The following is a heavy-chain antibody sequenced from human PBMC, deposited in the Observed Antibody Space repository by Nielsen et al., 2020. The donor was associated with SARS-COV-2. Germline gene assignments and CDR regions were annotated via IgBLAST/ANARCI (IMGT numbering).Heavy chain of an antibody. V-gene: IGHV3-30*03. Sequence: GGSLRLSCAASGFTFSSYGMHWVRQAPGKGLEWVAVISYDGSNKYYADSVKGRFTISRDNSKNTLYLQMNSLRAEDTAVYYCAAYYASGSYSSGSSNYYYYGKDVWGQGTTVTVSS. CDR1: GFTFSSYG. CDR3: AAYYASGSYSSGSSNYYYYGKDV. CDR2: ISYDGSNK. J-gene: IGHJ6*02. D-gene: IGHD3-10*01.